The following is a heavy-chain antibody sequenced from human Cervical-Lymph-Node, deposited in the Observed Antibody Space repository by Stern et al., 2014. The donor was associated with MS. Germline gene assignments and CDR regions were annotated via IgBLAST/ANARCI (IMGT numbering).Heavy chain of an antibody. CDR2: ISYGGDNQ. CDR3: ARPFDFGGYVPLY. CDR1: GFTFSSFA. J-gene: IGHJ4*02. V-gene: IGHV3-30-3*01. D-gene: IGHD4-17*01. Sequence: VQLVESGGGVVQPGKSLRLSCVASGFTFSSFAMHWVRQAPGKGLEWVAFISYGGDNQYYAGSVKGRFTISRDNSKDTLYLQMNGLSAEDTAVYYCARPFDFGGYVPLYWGQGTLVTVSS.